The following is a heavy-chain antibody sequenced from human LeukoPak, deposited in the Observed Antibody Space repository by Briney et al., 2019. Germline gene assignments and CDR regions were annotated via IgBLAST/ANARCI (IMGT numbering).Heavy chain of an antibody. CDR1: GFTVSSNY. CDR2: IYSGGST. Sequence: GGSLRLSCAASGFTVSSNYMSWVRQAPGKGLEWVSVIYSGGSTYYAGSVKGRFTISRDNSKNTLYLQMNSLRAEDTAVYYCARVHATTVGFDYWGQGTLVTVSS. CDR3: ARVHATTVGFDY. D-gene: IGHD4-17*01. J-gene: IGHJ4*02. V-gene: IGHV3-53*01.